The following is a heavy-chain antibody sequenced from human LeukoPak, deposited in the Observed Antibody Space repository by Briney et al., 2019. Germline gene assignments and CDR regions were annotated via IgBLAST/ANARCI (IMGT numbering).Heavy chain of an antibody. CDR2: IKQDGSEK. J-gene: IGHJ4*02. CDR3: AKDSSYSSSWEYYFDY. CDR1: GFTFSSYW. V-gene: IGHV3-7*03. Sequence: GGSLRLSCAASGFTFSSYWMSWVRQAPGKGLEWVAHIKQDGSEKYYVDSVKGRFTISRDNAKNSLYLQMNSLRAEDTAVYYCAKDSSYSSSWEYYFDYWGQGTLVTVSS. D-gene: IGHD6-13*01.